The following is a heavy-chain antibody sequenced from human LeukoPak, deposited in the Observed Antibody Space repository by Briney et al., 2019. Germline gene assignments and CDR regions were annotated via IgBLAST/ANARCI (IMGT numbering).Heavy chain of an antibody. CDR1: GGSISSYY. Sequence: SETLSLTCTVSGGSISSYYWSWIRQPPGKGLEWIGNIYYSGSTNYNPSLKSRVTISVDTSKNHFSLKLSSVTAADTAVYYCAKVDTTMDPGDYYYYYMDVWGKGTTVTVSS. J-gene: IGHJ6*03. CDR2: IYYSGST. D-gene: IGHD5-18*01. CDR3: AKVDTTMDPGDYYYYYMDV. V-gene: IGHV4-59*01.